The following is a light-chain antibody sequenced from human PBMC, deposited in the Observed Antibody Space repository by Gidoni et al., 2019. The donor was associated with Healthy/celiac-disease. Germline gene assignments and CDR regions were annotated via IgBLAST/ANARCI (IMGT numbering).Light chain of an antibody. Sequence: DIVMTQSPLSLPVTPGEPASISCRSSQSLLHSNGYNYLDWYLQKPGQSPQLLIYLGSNRASGVPDRFSGSGSGTDFTLKISRVEAEDVGVYYCMQVLQTFLTFGGGTKVEIK. CDR1: QSLLHSNGYNY. CDR3: MQVLQTFLT. J-gene: IGKJ4*01. CDR2: LGS. V-gene: IGKV2-28*01.